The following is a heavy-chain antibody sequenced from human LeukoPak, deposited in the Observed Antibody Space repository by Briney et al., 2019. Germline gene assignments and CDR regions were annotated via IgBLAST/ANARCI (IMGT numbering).Heavy chain of an antibody. D-gene: IGHD6-19*01. CDR3: ARDRGYSSGWSFGKHYYMDV. CDR1: GFTFSSYG. Sequence: GGSLRLSCAASGFTFSSYGMYWVRQAPGKGLDLVAVIWYDGSHKSYANSVKGRFTISRDNPKNILYLQMNSLRADDTAVYYCARDRGYSSGWSFGKHYYMDVWGKGTTVTVSS. J-gene: IGHJ6*03. CDR2: IWYDGSHK. V-gene: IGHV3-33*07.